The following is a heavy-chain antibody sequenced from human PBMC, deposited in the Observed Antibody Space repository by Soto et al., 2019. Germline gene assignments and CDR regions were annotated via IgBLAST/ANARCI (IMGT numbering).Heavy chain of an antibody. J-gene: IGHJ4*02. D-gene: IGHD6-19*01. Sequence: QLQLQESGPGLVKPSETLSLTCTVSGGSISSTSYSRVWLRQPPGQGLEWIGSFYCSGSTYYNTSLQSRVRISVDRSENQFSLKLSSVTAANTAVYYCARQVVDGTVAGTGSFDSWGQGTLLTVSS. CDR3: ARQVVDGTVAGTGSFDS. CDR2: FYCSGST. V-gene: IGHV4-39*01. CDR1: GGSISSTSYS.